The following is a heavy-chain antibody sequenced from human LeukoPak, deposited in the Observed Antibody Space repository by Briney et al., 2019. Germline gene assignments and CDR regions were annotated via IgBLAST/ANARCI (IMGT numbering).Heavy chain of an antibody. CDR2: IYWNDDK. CDR1: GFSLSTSGVG. Sequence: SGPTLVNPTQPLTLTCTFSGFSLSTSGVGVGWIRQPPGKALEWLALIYWNDDKRYKPSLKSRVNITKDTSKNQVVLTMTNMDPVDTATYYCAHSTTTYYYDSSGYYSAEYFQHWGQGTLVTVSS. D-gene: IGHD3-22*01. V-gene: IGHV2-5*01. J-gene: IGHJ1*01. CDR3: AHSTTTYYYDSSGYYSAEYFQH.